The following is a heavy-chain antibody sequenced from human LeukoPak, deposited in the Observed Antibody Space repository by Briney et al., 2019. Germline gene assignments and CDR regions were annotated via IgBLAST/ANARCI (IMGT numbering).Heavy chain of an antibody. CDR3: ARDTVAGTGAFDI. D-gene: IGHD6-19*01. V-gene: IGHV1-2*04. CDR1: GGTFSSYA. Sequence: ASVKVSCKASGGTFSSYAISWVRQAPGQGLEWMGWINPNSGGTNYAQKFQGWVTMTRDTSISTAYMELSRLRSDDTAVYYCARDTVAGTGAFDIWGQGTMVTVSS. CDR2: INPNSGGT. J-gene: IGHJ3*02.